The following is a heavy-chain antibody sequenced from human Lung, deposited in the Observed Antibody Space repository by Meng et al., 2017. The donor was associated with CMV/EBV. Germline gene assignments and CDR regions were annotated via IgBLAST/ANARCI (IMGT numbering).Heavy chain of an antibody. CDR1: GGSISSGDYY. V-gene: IGHV4-30-4*08. CDR3: ARALDTAMVTFDY. Sequence: VQLQEPGPGLVKPSQTLSLPCTVSGGSISSGDYYWSWIRQPPGKGLEWIGYIYYSGSTYYNPSLKSRVTISVDTSKNQFSLKLSSVTAADTAVYYCARALDTAMVTFDYWGQGTLVTVSS. D-gene: IGHD5-18*01. CDR2: IYYSGST. J-gene: IGHJ4*02.